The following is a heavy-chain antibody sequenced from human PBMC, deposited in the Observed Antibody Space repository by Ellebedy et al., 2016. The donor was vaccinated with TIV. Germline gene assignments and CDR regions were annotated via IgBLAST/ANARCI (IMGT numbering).Heavy chain of an antibody. Sequence: AASVKVSCKASGCTFSSYSMIWVRQAPGQGLEWMGGIIPIFGTPDYAQSFQGRVTITADTSTSTAYMELSSLRSEDTAVYYCARGLVAAAGRNAFDIWGQGTMVTVSS. V-gene: IGHV1-69*06. CDR1: GCTFSSYS. CDR2: IIPIFGTP. D-gene: IGHD6-13*01. J-gene: IGHJ3*02. CDR3: ARGLVAAAGRNAFDI.